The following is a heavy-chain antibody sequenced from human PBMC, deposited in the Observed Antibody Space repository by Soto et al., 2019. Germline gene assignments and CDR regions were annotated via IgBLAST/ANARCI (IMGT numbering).Heavy chain of an antibody. CDR1: GGSISSNY. J-gene: IGHJ4*02. CDR2: IHYSGTT. V-gene: IGHV4-59*08. CDR3: ARHGDSTDWYASWYN. Sequence: QVHLQESGPGLVKPSETLSLTCTVSGGSISSNYWCWIRQPPGQGLEWIGYIHYSGTTNYYPSLTTRVTRSVATSQNQFSRKLTSVTAEDTAVYYCARHGDSTDWYASWYNWGQGPLVTVSS. D-gene: IGHD3-22*01.